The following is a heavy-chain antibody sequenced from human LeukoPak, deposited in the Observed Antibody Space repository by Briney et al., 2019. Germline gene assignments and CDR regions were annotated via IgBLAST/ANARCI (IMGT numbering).Heavy chain of an antibody. D-gene: IGHD3-22*01. Sequence: SETLSLTCTVSGGSISSYYWSWIRQPPGKGLEWIGYIYYSGSTNYNPSLKSRVTISVDTSKNQFSLKLSSVTAADTAVYYCARVGYYDSSGYYYFSPSYYYYGMDVWGQGTTVTVSS. CDR3: ARVGYYDSSGYYYFSPSYYYYGMDV. V-gene: IGHV4-59*08. CDR2: IYYSGST. CDR1: GGSISSYY. J-gene: IGHJ6*02.